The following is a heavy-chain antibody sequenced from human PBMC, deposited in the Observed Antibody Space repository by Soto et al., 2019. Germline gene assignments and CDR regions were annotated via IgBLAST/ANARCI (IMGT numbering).Heavy chain of an antibody. CDR3: ARGIYSTSSFFDS. CDR1: GDSISTADYY. D-gene: IGHD6-6*01. Sequence: QVQLQESGPGLVKPSQTLSLTCTVSGDSISTADYYWNWIRQPPGKGPEWIGYIYYSGNTYYIPSLKSRVTISVDTSKNQISLKLNSVTAADTAVYYCARGIYSTSSFFDSWGQGTLVTVSS. CDR2: IYYSGNT. J-gene: IGHJ4*02. V-gene: IGHV4-30-4*01.